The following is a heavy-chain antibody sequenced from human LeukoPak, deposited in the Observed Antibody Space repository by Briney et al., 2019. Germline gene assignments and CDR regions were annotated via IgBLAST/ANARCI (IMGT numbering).Heavy chain of an antibody. V-gene: IGHV4-39*01. D-gene: IGHD3-3*01. Sequence: SETLSLTCTVSGGSISSSSYYWGWIRQPPGKGLEWIGCIYYSGSTYYNPSLKSRVTISVDTYKNQFSLKLSSVTAADTAVFYCARLTSIIVFYYWGQGTLVTVSS. CDR3: ARLTSIIVFYY. J-gene: IGHJ4*02. CDR2: IYYSGST. CDR1: GGSISSSSYY.